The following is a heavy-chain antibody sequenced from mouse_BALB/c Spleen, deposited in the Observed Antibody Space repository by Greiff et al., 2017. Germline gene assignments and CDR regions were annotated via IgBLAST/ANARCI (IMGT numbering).Heavy chain of an antibody. CDR2: ISSGSSTI. CDR3: ARCYGSSYDAMDY. J-gene: IGHJ4*01. V-gene: IGHV5-17*02. Sequence: EVQRVESGGGLVQPGGSRKLSCAASGFTFSSFGMHWVRQAPEKGLEWVAYISSGSSTIYYADTVKGRFTISRDNPKNTLFLQMTSLRSEDTAMYYCARCYGSSYDAMDYWGQGTSVTVSS. D-gene: IGHD1-1*01. CDR1: GFTFSSFG.